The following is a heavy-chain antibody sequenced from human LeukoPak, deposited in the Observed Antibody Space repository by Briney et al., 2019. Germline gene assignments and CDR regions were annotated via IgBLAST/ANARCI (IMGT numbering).Heavy chain of an antibody. Sequence: SETLPLTCTVSGGSISSGSYYWSWIRQPAGKGLEWIGRIYTSGSTNYNPSLKSRVTISVDTSKNQFSLKLSSVTAADTAVYYCARVPLYDFWSGYLPPYYYMDVWGKGTTVTVSS. J-gene: IGHJ6*03. D-gene: IGHD3-3*01. CDR3: ARVPLYDFWSGYLPPYYYMDV. V-gene: IGHV4-61*02. CDR2: IYTSGST. CDR1: GGSISSGSYY.